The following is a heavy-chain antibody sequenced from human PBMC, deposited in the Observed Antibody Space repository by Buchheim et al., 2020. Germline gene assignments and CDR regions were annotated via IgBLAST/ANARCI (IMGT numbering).Heavy chain of an antibody. CDR3: AKNKQGFVYYYYGMDV. CDR2: ISYDRSAE. D-gene: IGHD3-3*01. CDR1: GFTFSSFG. J-gene: IGHJ6*02. V-gene: IGHV3-30*18. Sequence: QVQLVESGGGVVQPGRSLRLSCAASGFTFSSFGMHWVRQAPGKGLEWVAVISYDRSAEYYADSVKGRFTISRDNSKNTLYLQMNSLRAEDTAVYYCAKNKQGFVYYYYGMDVWGQGTT.